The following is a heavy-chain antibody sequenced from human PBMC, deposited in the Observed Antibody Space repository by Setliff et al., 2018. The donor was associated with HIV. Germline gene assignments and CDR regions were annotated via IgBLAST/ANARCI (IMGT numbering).Heavy chain of an antibody. CDR1: GDTFNTYS. CDR2: IIPMLRAT. D-gene: IGHD3-10*01. CDR3: ASPSFGDVDYYYGMDV. J-gene: IGHJ6*02. Sequence: GASVKVSCKTSGDTFNTYSISWVRQAPGQGLEWMGGIIPMLRATKYAQRFQGRVTITADESTSTAYMELSSLRSEDTAVYYCASPSFGDVDYYYGMDVWGQGTTVTVSS. V-gene: IGHV1-69*13.